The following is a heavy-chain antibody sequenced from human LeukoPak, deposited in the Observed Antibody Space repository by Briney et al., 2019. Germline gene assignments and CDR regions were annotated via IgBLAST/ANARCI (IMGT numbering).Heavy chain of an antibody. CDR1: GYTFTDYY. V-gene: IGHV1-2*02. Sequence: ASVKVSCKASGYTFTDYYMHWVRQAPAPGQGLEWMGWINPNSGATNYAQKFQGRVTMTRDTSIGTAYMELSRLRSDDTAVYFCARDFRAMDVWAKGPRSPSP. CDR3: ARDFRAMDV. J-gene: IGHJ6*02. CDR2: INPNSGAT.